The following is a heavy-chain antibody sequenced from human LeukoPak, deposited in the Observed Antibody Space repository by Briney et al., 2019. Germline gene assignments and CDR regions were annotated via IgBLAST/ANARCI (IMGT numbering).Heavy chain of an antibody. CDR2: INYSGST. J-gene: IGHJ5*02. CDR3: AGYYYDFWSGYYGFSNWFDP. Sequence: PSETLSLTCTVSGGSISSYYWSWIRQPPGKGLEWIGYINYSGSTNYNPSLKSRVTISVDTSKNQFSLKLSSVPAADTAVYYCAGYYYDFWSGYYGFSNWFDPWGQGTLVTVSS. D-gene: IGHD3-3*01. V-gene: IGHV4-59*01. CDR1: GGSISSYY.